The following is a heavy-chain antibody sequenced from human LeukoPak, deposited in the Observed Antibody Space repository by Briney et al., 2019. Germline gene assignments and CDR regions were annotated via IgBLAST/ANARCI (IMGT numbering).Heavy chain of an antibody. Sequence: TSETLSLTCTVSGGSISSSSYYWGWIRQPPGKGLEWIETINYSGDTYYNPSLKSRVTISIDTSKNQFSLKLRSVTAADTAVYYCARDLVTVTKGFDIWGQGTMVSVSS. D-gene: IGHD4-17*01. CDR3: ARDLVTVTKGFDI. J-gene: IGHJ3*02. CDR1: GGSISSSSYY. CDR2: INYSGDT. V-gene: IGHV4-39*07.